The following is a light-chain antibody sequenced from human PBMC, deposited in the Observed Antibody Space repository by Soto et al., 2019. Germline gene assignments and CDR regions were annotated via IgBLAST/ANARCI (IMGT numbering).Light chain of an antibody. V-gene: IGLV1-44*01. CDR3: AAWDDSLSGGV. J-gene: IGLJ3*02. CDR1: ISNIGSNT. Sequence: QAVVTQPPSASGTPGQRVTISCSGSISNIGSNTVSWYQQVSGTAPKLLIYTNDQRPSGVHDRFSGSKSGTSASLAISGLQSEDEADYYCAAWDDSLSGGVFGGGTKLTVL. CDR2: TND.